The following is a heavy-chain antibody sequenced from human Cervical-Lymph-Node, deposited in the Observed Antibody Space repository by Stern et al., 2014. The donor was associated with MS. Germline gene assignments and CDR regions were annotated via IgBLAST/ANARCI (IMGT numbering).Heavy chain of an antibody. V-gene: IGHV4-59*01. J-gene: IGHJ4*02. D-gene: IGHD4-23*01. Sequence: QLQLQDSGPGLVKASVTLTLTCTVSGGSISGSYWSWIRQPPGKGLEWIGFVYYSGSTNYNASRKRRVSVSVDTSKNQFSLKLSSVTAADTAVYYCARVGGFADGRHSFDYLGQGTLVTVSS. CDR1: GGSISGSY. CDR3: ARVGGFADGRHSFDY. CDR2: VYYSGST.